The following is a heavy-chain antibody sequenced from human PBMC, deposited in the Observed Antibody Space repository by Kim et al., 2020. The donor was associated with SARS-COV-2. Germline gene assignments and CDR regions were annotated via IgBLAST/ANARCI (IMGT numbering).Heavy chain of an antibody. J-gene: IGHJ6*02. Sequence: ASVKVSCKASGYTFTSYYMHWVRQAPGQGLEWMGIINPSGGSTSYAQKFQGRVTMTRDTSTSTVYMELSSLRSEDTAVYYCASPAAYCGGDCYRGYYYYGMDVGGQGTTVTVSS. V-gene: IGHV1-46*01. D-gene: IGHD2-21*02. CDR2: INPSGGST. CDR1: GYTFTSYY. CDR3: ASPAAYCGGDCYRGYYYYGMDV.